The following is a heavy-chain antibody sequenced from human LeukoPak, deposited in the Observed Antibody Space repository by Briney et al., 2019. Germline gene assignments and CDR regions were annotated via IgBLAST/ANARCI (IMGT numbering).Heavy chain of an antibody. J-gene: IGHJ4*02. CDR2: IYYSGST. CDR1: GGSISSYY. Sequence: HSETLSLTCTVSGGSISSYYWSWIRQPPGKGLEWIGSIYYSGSTYYNPSLKSRVTISVDTSKNQFSLKLSSVTAADTAVYYCAREGGRGDYWGQGTLVTVSS. D-gene: IGHD2-15*01. CDR3: AREGGRGDY. V-gene: IGHV4-39*07.